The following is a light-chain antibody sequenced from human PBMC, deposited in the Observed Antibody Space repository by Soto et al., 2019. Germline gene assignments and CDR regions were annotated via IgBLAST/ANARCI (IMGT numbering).Light chain of an antibody. CDR1: SGHNTYA. CDR3: QTWGTDVV. CDR2: VNSDGSH. Sequence: QLVLTQSPSASASLGASVNLTCTLISGHNTYAIAWHQQQPEKGPRFLMKVNSDGSHIKGDGTPDRFSGSSSGAERYLTISSLQSEDEADYYCQTWGTDVVFGGGTKVTVL. V-gene: IGLV4-69*01. J-gene: IGLJ2*01.